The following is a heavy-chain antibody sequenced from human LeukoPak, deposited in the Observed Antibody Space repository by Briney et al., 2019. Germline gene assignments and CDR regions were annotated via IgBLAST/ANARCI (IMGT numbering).Heavy chain of an antibody. CDR1: GFSFSSHG. D-gene: IGHD1-1*01. J-gene: IGHJ4*02. Sequence: GGSLRLSCAASGFSFSSHGMHWVRHVPGKGLLWVSRIDRDGRTTNYADSAKGRFTISRDNAKNTLYLQMNNLRVDDTAVYFCARDGHGTNLDELDSWGQGTLVTVSS. CDR2: IDRDGRTT. V-gene: IGHV3-74*01. CDR3: ARDGHGTNLDELDS.